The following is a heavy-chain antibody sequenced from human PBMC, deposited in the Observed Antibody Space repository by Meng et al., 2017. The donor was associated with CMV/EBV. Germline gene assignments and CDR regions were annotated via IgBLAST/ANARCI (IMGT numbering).Heavy chain of an antibody. CDR3: AREVDDYGDGWYFDL. V-gene: IGHV1-69*12. Sequence: VPGGQAGAEVKKPGSAVKVSCKASGGTFSSYAISWVRQAPGQGLEWMGGIIPIFGTANYAQKFQGRVTITADESTSTAYMELSSLRSEDTAEYYCAREVDDYGDGWYFDLWGRGTLVTVSS. CDR2: IIPIFGTA. CDR1: GGTFSSYA. D-gene: IGHD4-17*01. J-gene: IGHJ2*01.